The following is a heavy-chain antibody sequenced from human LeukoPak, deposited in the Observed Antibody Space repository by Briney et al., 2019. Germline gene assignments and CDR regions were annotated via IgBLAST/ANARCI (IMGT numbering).Heavy chain of an antibody. D-gene: IGHD6-13*01. CDR2: IFYGGST. V-gene: IGHV4-59*08. CDR3: ARHDGSSLPFDY. CDR1: GGSISPYY. J-gene: IGHJ4*02. Sequence: PSETLSLTCTVSGGSISPYYWSWIRQPPGKGLEWIGYIFYGGSTNYNPSHKSRVTISVDTSKNQFSLKLSSVTAADTAVYFCARHDGSSLPFDYWGQGTLVTVSS.